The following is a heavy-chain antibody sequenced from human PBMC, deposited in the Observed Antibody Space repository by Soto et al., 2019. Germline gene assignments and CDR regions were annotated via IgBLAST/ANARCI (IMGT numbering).Heavy chain of an antibody. D-gene: IGHD2-15*01. CDR1: GGTFSSYT. CDR3: ARGPPPSRRYCSGGSCYSSGYYYYYMDV. J-gene: IGHJ6*03. CDR2: IIPILGIA. V-gene: IGHV1-69*02. Sequence: QVQLVQSGAEVKKPGSSVKVSCKASGGTFSSYTISWVRQAPGQGLEWMGRIIPILGIANYAQKFQGRVTITADKSTSTAYMGLSSLRSEGTGVYYCARGPPPSRRYCSGGSCYSSGYYYYYMDVWGKGTTVTVSS.